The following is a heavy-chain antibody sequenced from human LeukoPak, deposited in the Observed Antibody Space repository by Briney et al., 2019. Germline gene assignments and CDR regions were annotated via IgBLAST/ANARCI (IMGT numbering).Heavy chain of an antibody. CDR3: ARDGVAAAGTEFDY. V-gene: IGHV1-2*02. D-gene: IGHD6-13*01. J-gene: IGHJ4*02. CDR2: INPNSGAT. Sequence: ASVKVSCKASGYTFTRYYIHWVRQAPGQGLEWMGWINPNSGATNYAQKFQGRVTMTRDTSISTAFMELSRLRSEDTAVYYCARDGVAAAGTEFDYWGQGTLVTVSS. CDR1: GYTFTRYY.